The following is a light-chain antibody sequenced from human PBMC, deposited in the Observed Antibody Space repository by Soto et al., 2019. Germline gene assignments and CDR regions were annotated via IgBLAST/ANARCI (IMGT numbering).Light chain of an antibody. Sequence: EIVMTQSPATLSVSPGERATLSCTASQSVSSNLAWYQQKPGQAPRLLIYAASSRATGIPARFSGSGSGTEFTPTISSLQSEDFAVYYCQQYNNWPPPLTFGPGTKVDIK. CDR3: QQYNNWPPPLT. V-gene: IGKV3-15*01. CDR1: QSVSSN. CDR2: AAS. J-gene: IGKJ3*01.